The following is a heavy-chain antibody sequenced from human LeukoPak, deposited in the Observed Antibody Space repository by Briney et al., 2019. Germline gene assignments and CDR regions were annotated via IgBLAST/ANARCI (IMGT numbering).Heavy chain of an antibody. CDR3: ARGDNYYDSSGYPVDY. D-gene: IGHD3-22*01. Sequence: ASVKVSCKASGYTFTSYGISWVRQAPGQGLEWMGRIIPILGIANYAQKFQGRVTITADKSTSTAYMELSSLRSEDTAVYYCARGDNYYDSSGYPVDYWGQGTLVTVSS. CDR1: GYTFTSYG. CDR2: IIPILGIA. V-gene: IGHV1-69*04. J-gene: IGHJ4*02.